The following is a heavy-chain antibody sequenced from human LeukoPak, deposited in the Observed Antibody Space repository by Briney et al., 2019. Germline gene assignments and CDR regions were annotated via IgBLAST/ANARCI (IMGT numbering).Heavy chain of an antibody. CDR1: GGSFGDYY. CDR2: LNHSGGT. J-gene: IGHJ4*02. D-gene: IGHD2-21*01. Sequence: SETLSLTCAVYGGSFGDYYWSWIRQSPGKGLEWIGELNHSGGTNYNPSLKSRVTVSVDTSKNQFSLKLSSVTAADTAVYYCARRPGDPLFDYWGQGTLVTVSS. V-gene: IGHV4-34*01. CDR3: ARRPGDPLFDY.